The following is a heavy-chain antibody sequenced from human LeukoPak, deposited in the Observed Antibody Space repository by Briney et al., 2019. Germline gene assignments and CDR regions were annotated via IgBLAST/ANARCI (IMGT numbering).Heavy chain of an antibody. D-gene: IGHD6-13*01. Sequence: SETLSLTCTVSGGSISSSSYYWGWIRQPPGKGLEWIGSIYYSGSTYYNPSLKSRVTISVDTSKNQFSLKLSSVTAADTAVYYCARVFSSSWELYYFDYWGQGTLVTVSS. V-gene: IGHV4-39*07. CDR1: GGSISSSSYY. CDR3: ARVFSSSWELYYFDY. CDR2: IYYSGST. J-gene: IGHJ4*02.